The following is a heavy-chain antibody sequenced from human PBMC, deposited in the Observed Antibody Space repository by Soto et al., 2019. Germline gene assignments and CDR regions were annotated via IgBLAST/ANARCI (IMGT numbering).Heavy chain of an antibody. V-gene: IGHV3-23*01. CDR1: GFTFSSHA. J-gene: IGHJ5*01. CDR2: VDGSGYDT. D-gene: IGHD3-16*02. CDR3: AKARCYTTDCYVPDS. Sequence: GGSLRLSCAASGFTFSSHAMGWLRQAPGTGPEWVAFVDGSGYDTSYADSVKGRFTISRDNSDNSLYLHMDSLRVEDTGRYFCAKARCYTTDCYVPDSWGQGTLVSVSS.